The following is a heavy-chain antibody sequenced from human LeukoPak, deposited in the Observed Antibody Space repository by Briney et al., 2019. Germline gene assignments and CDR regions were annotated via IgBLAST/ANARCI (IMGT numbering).Heavy chain of an antibody. CDR1: GGSISSYY. CDR3: ARGVWFGNL. J-gene: IGHJ4*01. CDR2: IYYSGST. Sequence: PSETLSLTCTVSGGSISSYYWSWIRQPPGKGLEWIGYIYYSGSTNYNPSLKSRVTISVDTSKNQFSLKLSSVTAADTAVYYCARGVWFGNLWGHGTLVTVSS. V-gene: IGHV4-59*01. D-gene: IGHD3-10*01.